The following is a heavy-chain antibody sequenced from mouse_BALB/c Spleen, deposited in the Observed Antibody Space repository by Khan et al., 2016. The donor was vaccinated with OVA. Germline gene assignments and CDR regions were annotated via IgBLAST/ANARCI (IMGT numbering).Heavy chain of an antibody. J-gene: IGHJ2*01. CDR2: INPHIGET. D-gene: IGHD1-1*01. CDR3: ARIYRSDFDY. Sequence: VQLQQSGPELVKPGASVKISCKASGYSFTGYFMNWVMQSHGKSLEWIGRINPHIGETFYNPKFKGKATLTVDESSSTAHMELRSLASEDSAVYYCARIYRSDFDYWGQGTTVTVSS. V-gene: IGHV1-20*02. CDR1: GYSFTGYF.